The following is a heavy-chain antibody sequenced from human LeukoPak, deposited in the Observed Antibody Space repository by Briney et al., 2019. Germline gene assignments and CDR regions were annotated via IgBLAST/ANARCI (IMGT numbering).Heavy chain of an antibody. CDR1: GGSITSDY. D-gene: IGHD5-12*01. CDR2: IYYSGST. Sequence: AETLSLTCTGSGGSITSDYWSWIRQPPGKGLEWIGYIYYSGSTSYNPSLKSRVTMSVDTSKNQFSLKLNSLTAADTAVYYCARDTGYPGNDAFDIWGQGTMVTVSS. V-gene: IGHV4-59*01. J-gene: IGHJ3*02. CDR3: ARDTGYPGNDAFDI.